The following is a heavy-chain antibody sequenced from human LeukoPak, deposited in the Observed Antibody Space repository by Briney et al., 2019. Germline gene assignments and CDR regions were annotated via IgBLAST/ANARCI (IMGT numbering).Heavy chain of an antibody. V-gene: IGHV4-30-2*05. J-gene: IGHJ4*02. CDR1: GGSISSGGYS. D-gene: IGHD5-12*01. CDR3: ARHSGYERD. CDR2: IYPSGTT. Sequence: TLSLTCAVSGGSISSGGYSWSWIRQPPGKGLEWIGYIYPSGTTHYKASLKSRLTISLDRSKNQFSLTPKSVTAADTAVYYCARHSGYERDWGQGTLVTVSS.